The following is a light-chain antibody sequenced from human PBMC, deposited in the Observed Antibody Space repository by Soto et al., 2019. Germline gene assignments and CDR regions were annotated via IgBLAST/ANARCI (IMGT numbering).Light chain of an antibody. Sequence: QSVLTQPASVSGSPGQSITISCTGTSSDVGSYNYVSWYQQHPGKAPKLMIYDVSNRPSVVTNRFSGSKSGNTASLTISGLQAEDEADYYCSSYTSSSTPYVFGTG. CDR3: SSYTSSSTPYV. CDR1: SSDVGSYNY. V-gene: IGLV2-14*01. J-gene: IGLJ1*01. CDR2: DVS.